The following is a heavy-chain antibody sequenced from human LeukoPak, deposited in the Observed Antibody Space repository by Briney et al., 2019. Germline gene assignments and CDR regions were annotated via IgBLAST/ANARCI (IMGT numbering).Heavy chain of an antibody. CDR3: AKDIERRYFDWLPDY. J-gene: IGHJ4*02. Sequence: GGSLRLSCAASGFTFSSYSMNWVRQAPGKGLEWVSLISWDGGSTYYADSVKGRFTISRDNSKNSLYLQMNSLRTEDTALYYCAKDIERRYFDWLPDYWGQGTLVTVSS. V-gene: IGHV3-43*01. D-gene: IGHD3-9*01. CDR2: ISWDGGST. CDR1: GFTFSSYS.